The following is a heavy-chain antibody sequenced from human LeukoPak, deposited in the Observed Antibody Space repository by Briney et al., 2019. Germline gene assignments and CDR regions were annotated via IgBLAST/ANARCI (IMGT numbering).Heavy chain of an antibody. V-gene: IGHV3-30*04. Sequence: PGGSLRLSCAASGFTFSSYAMHWVRQAPGKGLEWVAVISYDGSNKYYADPVKGRFTISRDNSKNTLYLQMNSLRAEDTAVYYCARDFGYGCSGGSCYIFDYWGQGTLVTVSS. D-gene: IGHD2-15*01. CDR2: ISYDGSNK. CDR1: GFTFSSYA. CDR3: ARDFGYGCSGGSCYIFDY. J-gene: IGHJ4*02.